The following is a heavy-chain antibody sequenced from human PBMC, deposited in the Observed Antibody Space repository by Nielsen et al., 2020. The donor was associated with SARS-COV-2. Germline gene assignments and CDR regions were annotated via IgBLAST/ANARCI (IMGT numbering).Heavy chain of an antibody. CDR3: VRVRDDGYYYGTGPFDH. CDR2: INSDGSRT. V-gene: IGHV3-74*01. J-gene: IGHJ4*02. D-gene: IGHD3-10*01. CDR1: GFTFSNYG. Sequence: GGSLRLSCAASGFTFSNYGMNWVRQVPGKGLAWVAHINSDGSRTNYAESVKGRFTISRDNAENTQYLHMNSLRADDTAVYYCVRVRDDGYYYGTGPFDHWGQGTLVTVSS.